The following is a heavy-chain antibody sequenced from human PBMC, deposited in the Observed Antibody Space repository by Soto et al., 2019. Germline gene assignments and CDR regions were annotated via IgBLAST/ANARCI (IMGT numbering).Heavy chain of an antibody. D-gene: IGHD7-27*01. CDR3: ARGVADGSHGDVFDI. J-gene: IGHJ3*02. CDR1: GLTFSNYW. CDR2: IKPDGSEK. Sequence: ESGGGLVQPGGSLRLSCAASGLTFSNYWVSWIRQAPGKGLEWVANIKPDGSEKNYLDSVKGRFSVSRDNAKNSLFLQMNTLTTEDTAMYYCARGVADGSHGDVFDIWGQGAMVTVSS. V-gene: IGHV3-7*01.